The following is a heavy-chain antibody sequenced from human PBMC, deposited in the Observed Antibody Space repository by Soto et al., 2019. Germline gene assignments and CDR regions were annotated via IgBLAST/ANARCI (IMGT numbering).Heavy chain of an antibody. CDR3: AKDWAQWLAFFDS. CDR2: TSYDGSNS. J-gene: IGHJ4*02. Sequence: QVQLVESGGGVVQPGRSLRLSCAASGFTFSNYGMHWVRQAPGKGLEWVAVTSYDGSNSYYADSVKGRFTISRDNSKKTLYLQMNSLRAEATAVYYCAKDWAQWLAFFDSWGQGTLVTVSS. V-gene: IGHV3-30*18. D-gene: IGHD6-19*01. CDR1: GFTFSNYG.